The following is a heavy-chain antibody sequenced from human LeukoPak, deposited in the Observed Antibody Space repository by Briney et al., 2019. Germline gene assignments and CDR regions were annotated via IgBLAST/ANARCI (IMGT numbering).Heavy chain of an antibody. Sequence: GGSLRLSCTASGFNFDTYPMNWVRQAPGKGLEWVSSISSSSSYIYYADSVKGRFTISRDNAKNSLYLQMNSLRAEDTAVYYCASLPDSSGWYYFDYWGQGTLVTVSS. CDR3: ASLPDSSGWYYFDY. J-gene: IGHJ4*02. V-gene: IGHV3-21*01. CDR1: GFNFDTYP. CDR2: ISSSSSYI. D-gene: IGHD6-19*01.